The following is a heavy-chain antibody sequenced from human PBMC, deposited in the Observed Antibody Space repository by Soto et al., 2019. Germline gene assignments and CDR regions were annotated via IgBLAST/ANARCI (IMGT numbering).Heavy chain of an antibody. Sequence: GASVKVSCKASGYTFTSYYMHWVRQAPGQGLEWMGIINPSGGSTSYAQKFQGRVTMTRDTSTSTVYVELSSLRSEDTAVYYCARDRNTGYQLPTPHGMDVWGQGTTVTVSS. CDR3: ARDRNTGYQLPTPHGMDV. CDR2: INPSGGST. J-gene: IGHJ6*02. CDR1: GYTFTSYY. V-gene: IGHV1-46*01. D-gene: IGHD2-2*01.